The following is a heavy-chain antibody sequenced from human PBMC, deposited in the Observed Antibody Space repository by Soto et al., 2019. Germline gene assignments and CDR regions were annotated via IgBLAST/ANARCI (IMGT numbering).Heavy chain of an antibody. D-gene: IGHD2-2*02. V-gene: IGHV3-30*18. CDR2: ISYDGSNK. J-gene: IGHJ4*02. Sequence: PGGSLRLSCAASGFTFSSYGMHWVRQAPGKGLEWVAVISYDGSNKYYADSVKGRFTISRDNSKNTLYLQMNSLRAEDTAVYYCAKVAWEYQLLYHYCDCWGQGTLVTVSS. CDR1: GFTFSSYG. CDR3: AKVAWEYQLLYHYCDC.